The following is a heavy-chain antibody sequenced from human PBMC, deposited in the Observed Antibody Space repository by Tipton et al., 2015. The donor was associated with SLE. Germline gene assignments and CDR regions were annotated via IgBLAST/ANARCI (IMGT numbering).Heavy chain of an antibody. Sequence: VQLVQSGAEVKKPGESLKISCKGSGYSFTTYWIAWVRQMPGKGLEWMGLIYPGDSDTRYSPSFQGHVTISADRSINTAYLQWSGGEAAATAIFYCARGSGTAAAFWGQGTLVTVSS. D-gene: IGHD2-2*01. V-gene: IGHV5-51*03. CDR2: IYPGDSDT. CDR1: GYSFTTYW. J-gene: IGHJ4*02. CDR3: ARGSGTAAAF.